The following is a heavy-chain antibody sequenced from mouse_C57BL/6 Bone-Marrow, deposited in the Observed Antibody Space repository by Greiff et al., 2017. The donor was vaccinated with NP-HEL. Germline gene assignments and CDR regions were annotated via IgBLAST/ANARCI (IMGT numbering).Heavy chain of an antibody. D-gene: IGHD1-1*01. CDR2: IDPSDSYT. J-gene: IGHJ2*01. CDR1: GYTFTSYW. Sequence: QVQLKESGAELVRPGTSVKLSCKASGYTFTSYWMHWVKQRPGQGLEWIGVIDPSDSYTNYNQKFKGKATLTVDTASSTAYMQLSSLTSEDAAVYCCACSRNSFYFEYWGQGTTVTVSS. CDR3: ACSRNSFYFEY. V-gene: IGHV1-59*01.